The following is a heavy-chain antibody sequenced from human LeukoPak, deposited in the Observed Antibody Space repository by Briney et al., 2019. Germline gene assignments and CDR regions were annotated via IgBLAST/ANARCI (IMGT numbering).Heavy chain of an antibody. CDR1: GFTFSSYA. J-gene: IGHJ5*02. CDR3: AKDLKRWLQGSASLAFDP. D-gene: IGHD5-24*01. Sequence: PGGSLRLSCAASGFTFSSYAMSWVRQAPGKGLEWVSAISGSGGSTYYADSVKGRFTISRDNSKNTLYLQMNSLRAEDTAVYYCAKDLKRWLQGSASLAFDPWGQGTLVTVSS. CDR2: ISGSGGST. V-gene: IGHV3-23*01.